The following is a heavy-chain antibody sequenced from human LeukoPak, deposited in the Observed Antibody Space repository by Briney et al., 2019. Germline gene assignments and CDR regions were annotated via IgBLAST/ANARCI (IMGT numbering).Heavy chain of an antibody. J-gene: IGHJ3*02. V-gene: IGHV3-30*18. CDR3: AKDRGDYYDSSGYYSGGFDI. CDR2: ISYDGSNK. CDR1: GFTFSSYG. D-gene: IGHD3-22*01. Sequence: PGRSLRLSCAASGFTFSSYGMHWVRQAPGKGLEWVAVISYDGSNKYYADSVKGRVTISRDNSKNKLYLQMNSLRAEDTAVYYCAKDRGDYYDSSGYYSGGFDIWGQGTMVTVSS.